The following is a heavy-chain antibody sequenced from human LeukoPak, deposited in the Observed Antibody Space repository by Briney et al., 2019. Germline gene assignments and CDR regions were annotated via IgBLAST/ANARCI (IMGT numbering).Heavy chain of an antibody. CDR1: GYTFTSYG. CDR2: ISAYNGNT. Sequence: ASVKVPCKASGYTFTSYGISWVRQAPGQGLEWMGWISAYNGNTNYAQKLQGRVTMTTDTSTSTAYMELRSLRSDDTAVYYCARDGDGSSGWSNWFDPWGQGTLVTVSS. J-gene: IGHJ5*02. V-gene: IGHV1-18*01. CDR3: ARDGDGSSGWSNWFDP. D-gene: IGHD6-19*01.